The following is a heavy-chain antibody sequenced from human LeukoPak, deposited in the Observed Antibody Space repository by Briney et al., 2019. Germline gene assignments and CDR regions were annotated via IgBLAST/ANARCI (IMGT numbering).Heavy chain of an antibody. J-gene: IGHJ4*01. CDR1: GGSISNADYY. CDR2: MFYGGTN. D-gene: IGHD6-13*01. V-gene: IGHV4-39*01. CDR3: ARQLPTAAADTRGYFDY. Sequence: PSETLSLTCSVSGGSISNADYYWGWIRQAPGKGLEWIGSMFYGGTNHYNPSLKSRATISVDTSKNQFSLKLTSVAAAGGALYYRARQLPTAAADTRGYFDYWGQGAVVTVSS.